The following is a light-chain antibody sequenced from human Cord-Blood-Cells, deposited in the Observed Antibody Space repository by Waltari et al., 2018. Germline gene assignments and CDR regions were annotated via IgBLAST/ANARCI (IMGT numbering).Light chain of an antibody. Sequence: QSVLTQPPSASGTPGQTVTISCSGSRSNCGYNTVTWYQQLPGTAPKLLIYSNNQRPSGVPDRFSGSKSGTSASLAISGLQSEDEADYYCAAWDDSLNGWVFGGGTKLTVL. CDR1: RSNCGYNT. CDR2: SNN. J-gene: IGLJ3*02. V-gene: IGLV1-44*01. CDR3: AAWDDSLNGWV.